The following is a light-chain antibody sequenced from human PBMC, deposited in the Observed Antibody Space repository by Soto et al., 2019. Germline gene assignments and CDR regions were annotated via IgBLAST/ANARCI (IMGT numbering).Light chain of an antibody. CDR1: GSDVASYDY. J-gene: IGLJ2*01. V-gene: IGLV2-8*01. Sequence: QSALIQPPSASGSPGHSITISCTGTGSDVASYDYVSWYQQRPGRAPKLIIFEVTRRPAGVPDRFSGSKSGNTASLTVSGLQAEDEADYYCSSYAETNNLVFGGGTKLTVL. CDR3: SSYAETNNLV. CDR2: EVT.